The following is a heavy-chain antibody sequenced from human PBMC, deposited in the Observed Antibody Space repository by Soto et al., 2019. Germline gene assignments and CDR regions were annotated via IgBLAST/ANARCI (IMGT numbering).Heavy chain of an antibody. J-gene: IGHJ6*02. V-gene: IGHV3-23*01. CDR2: ISGSGVST. CDR1: GFTFSSYA. CDR3: AKSDLFVAGTVSYYYYGMDV. D-gene: IGHD6-19*01. Sequence: PGGSLRLSCAASGFTFSSYAMSWVRQAPGKGLEWVSAISGSGVSTYYADSVKGRFTISRDNSKNTLYLQMNSLRAEDTAVYYFAKSDLFVAGTVSYYYYGMDVWGQGTTVTVSS.